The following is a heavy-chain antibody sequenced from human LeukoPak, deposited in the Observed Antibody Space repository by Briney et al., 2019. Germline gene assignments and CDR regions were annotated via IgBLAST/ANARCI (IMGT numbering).Heavy chain of an antibody. CDR2: IYHSGST. J-gene: IGHJ4*02. CDR1: GYSISSGYY. V-gene: IGHV4-38-2*02. D-gene: IGHD5-18*01. CDR3: ARDLGYSYGDY. Sequence: SETLSLTCAVSGYSISSGYYWGWIRQPPGKGLEWIGSIYHSGSTYYNPSLKSRVTISVDTSKNQFSLKLSSVTAADTAVYYCARDLGYSYGDYWGQGTLVTVSS.